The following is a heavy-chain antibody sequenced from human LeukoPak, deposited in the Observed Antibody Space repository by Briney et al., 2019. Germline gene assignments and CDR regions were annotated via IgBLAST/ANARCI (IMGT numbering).Heavy chain of an antibody. CDR3: ARQLIAAAGDDAFDI. J-gene: IGHJ3*02. V-gene: IGHV3-21*01. Sequence: GGSLRLSCAASGSTFSSYSMNWVRQAPGKGLEWVSSISSSSSYIYYADSVKGRFTISRDNAKNSLYLQMNSLRVEDTAVYYCARQLIAAAGDDAFDIWGQGTMVTVSS. D-gene: IGHD6-13*01. CDR1: GSTFSSYS. CDR2: ISSSSSYI.